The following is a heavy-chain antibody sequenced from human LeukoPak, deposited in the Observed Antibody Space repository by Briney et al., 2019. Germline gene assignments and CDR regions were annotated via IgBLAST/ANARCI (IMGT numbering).Heavy chain of an antibody. CDR3: AKDLASYYYDSSGYYYYGMDV. CDR1: GFTFSSYG. Sequence: GGSLRLSCAASGFTFSSYGMHGVRQAPGKGLEWVAVISYDGSNKYYADSVKGRFTISRDNSKNALYLQMNSLRAEDTAVYYCAKDLASYYYDSSGYYYYGMDVWGQGTTVTVSS. V-gene: IGHV3-30*18. CDR2: ISYDGSNK. J-gene: IGHJ6*02. D-gene: IGHD3-22*01.